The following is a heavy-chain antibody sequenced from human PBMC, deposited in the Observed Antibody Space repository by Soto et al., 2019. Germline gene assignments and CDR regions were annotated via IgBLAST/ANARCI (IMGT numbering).Heavy chain of an antibody. V-gene: IGHV3-33*01. CDR2: IWYDGSNK. CDR1: GFTFSSYG. Sequence: QVQLVESGGGVVQPGRSLRLSCAASGFTFSSYGMHWVRQAPGKGLELVAVIWYDGSNKYYADSVKGRFTISRDNSKNTLYLQMNSLRAEGAAVYYIVRGRGAARSVLHYYYLDVWGKGTTVTVSS. J-gene: IGHJ6*03. CDR3: VRGRGAARSVLHYYYLDV. D-gene: IGHD3-10*01.